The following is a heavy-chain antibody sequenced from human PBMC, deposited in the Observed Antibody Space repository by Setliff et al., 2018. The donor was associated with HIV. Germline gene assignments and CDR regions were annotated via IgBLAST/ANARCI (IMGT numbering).Heavy chain of an antibody. D-gene: IGHD6-19*01. Sequence: GASVKVSCKASGYTFTSYGISWVRQAPGQGLEWMGWISAYNGNTNYAQKLQGRVTMTTDTSTSTAYMELRSLRSDDTAVYYCARDLISSGRRRIAVAGHGGGYWGQGTLVTVSS. CDR1: GYTFTSYG. V-gene: IGHV1-18*01. CDR3: ARDLISSGRRRIAVAGHGGGY. CDR2: ISAYNGNT. J-gene: IGHJ4*02.